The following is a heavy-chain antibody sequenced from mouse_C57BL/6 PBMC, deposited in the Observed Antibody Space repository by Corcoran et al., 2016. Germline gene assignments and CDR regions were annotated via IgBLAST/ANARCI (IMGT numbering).Heavy chain of an antibody. Sequence: QVQLQQSGAELVRPGASVTLSCKASGYTFTDYEMHWVKQTPVHGLEWIGAIDPETGGTAYNQKFKGKAILTADKSSSTAYMELRSLTSEDSVVYYCTRYRFDYWGQGTTLTVSS. CDR2: IDPETGGT. J-gene: IGHJ2*01. CDR1: GYTFTDYE. CDR3: TRYRFDY. V-gene: IGHV1-15*01.